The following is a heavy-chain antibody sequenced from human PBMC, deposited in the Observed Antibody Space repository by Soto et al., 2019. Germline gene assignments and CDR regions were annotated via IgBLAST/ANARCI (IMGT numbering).Heavy chain of an antibody. CDR2: IKSKTDGGTT. V-gene: IGHV3-15*01. CDR3: TTDRSYYDSSGYYYHWFDP. CDR1: GFTFSNAW. J-gene: IGHJ5*02. D-gene: IGHD3-22*01. Sequence: GGSLRLSCAASGFTFSNAWMSWVRQAPGKGLEWVGRIKSKTDGGTTDYAAPVKGRFTISRDDSKNTLYLQMNSLKTEDTAVYYCTTDRSYYDSSGYYYHWFDPWGQGTLVTVSS.